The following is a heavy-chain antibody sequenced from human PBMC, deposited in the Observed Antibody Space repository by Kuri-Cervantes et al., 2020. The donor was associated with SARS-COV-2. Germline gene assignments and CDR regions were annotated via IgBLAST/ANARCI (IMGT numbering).Heavy chain of an antibody. V-gene: IGHV4-34*01. D-gene: IGHD3-3*01. CDR1: GGSFSDYH. Sequence: GSLRLSCAVYGGSFSDYHWSWIRQRPGKGLEWVGEINHGGSTNYNPSLKSRVTISVDTSKNQFSLKLSSVTAADTAVYYCARAQGDYDFWSGYYDYYYYGMDVWGQGTTVTVSS. CDR3: ARAQGDYDFWSGYYDYYYYGMDV. J-gene: IGHJ6*02. CDR2: INHGGST.